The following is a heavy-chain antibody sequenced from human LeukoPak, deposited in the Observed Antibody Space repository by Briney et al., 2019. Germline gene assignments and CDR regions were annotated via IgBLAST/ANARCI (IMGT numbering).Heavy chain of an antibody. CDR2: IYYSGST. D-gene: IGHD3-22*01. J-gene: IGHJ4*02. V-gene: IGHV4-61*05. Sequence: PSETLSLTCTVSGGSISITSYYWGWIRQPPGKGLEWIGYIYYSGSTNYNPSLKSRVTISVDTSKNQFSLKLSSVTAADTAVYYCARGLRLFPFDCWGQGTLVTVSS. CDR1: GGSISITSYY. CDR3: ARGLRLFPFDC.